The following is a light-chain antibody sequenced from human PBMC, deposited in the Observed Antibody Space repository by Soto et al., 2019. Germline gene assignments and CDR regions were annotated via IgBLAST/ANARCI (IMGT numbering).Light chain of an antibody. CDR3: QQYYNTAA. CDR2: WAS. Sequence: DIVMTQSPDSLAVSLGERATINCKSSQSVLYSSNNKNYLAWYQQKPGQPPKLLIYWASTRESGVPDRFSGSGSGTDFTLTISSLQAEDVAVYYCQQYYNTAASGQGTKAEIK. J-gene: IGKJ1*01. V-gene: IGKV4-1*01. CDR1: QSVLYSSNNKNY.